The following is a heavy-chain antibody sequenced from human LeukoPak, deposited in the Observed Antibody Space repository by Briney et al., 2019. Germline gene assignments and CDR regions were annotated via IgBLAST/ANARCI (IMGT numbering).Heavy chain of an antibody. CDR1: GASVSGSPYY. CDR2: GST. D-gene: IGHD6-19*01. V-gene: IGHV4-39*07. Sequence: PSETLSLTCTVSGASVSGSPYYWGWIRQPPGKGLEWIGSGSTYYNPSLKSRVTISVDTSKNLFSLKLTSVTAADTAVYYCARAGGSGWIVYWGRGTLVTVSS. J-gene: IGHJ4*02. CDR3: ARAGGSGWIVY.